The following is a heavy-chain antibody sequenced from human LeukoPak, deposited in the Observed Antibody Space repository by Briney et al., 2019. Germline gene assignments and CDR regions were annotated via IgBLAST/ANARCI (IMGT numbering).Heavy chain of an antibody. D-gene: IGHD2-2*01. J-gene: IGHJ5*02. Sequence: PSETLSLTCAVYGGSFSGYYWSWIRQPPGKGLEWIGEINHSGSTNYNPSLKSRVTISVDTSKNQFSLKLSSVTAADTAVYYCALEVVPVAVGWFDPWGQGTLVTVSS. CDR3: ALEVVPVAVGWFDP. V-gene: IGHV4-34*01. CDR2: INHSGST. CDR1: GGSFSGYY.